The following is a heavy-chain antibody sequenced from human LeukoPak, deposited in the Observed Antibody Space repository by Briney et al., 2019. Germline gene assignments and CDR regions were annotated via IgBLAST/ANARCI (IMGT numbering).Heavy chain of an antibody. Sequence: PGGSLRLSCAASGFTFSSYWMHWVRQAPGKGLVWVSRINSDGSSTSYADSVKGRFTISRDSAKNTLYLQMNSLRAEDTAVYYCAREEFRYYFDCWGQGTLVTVSS. V-gene: IGHV3-74*01. CDR1: GFTFSSYW. CDR3: AREEFRYYFDC. CDR2: INSDGSST. J-gene: IGHJ4*02. D-gene: IGHD3-10*01.